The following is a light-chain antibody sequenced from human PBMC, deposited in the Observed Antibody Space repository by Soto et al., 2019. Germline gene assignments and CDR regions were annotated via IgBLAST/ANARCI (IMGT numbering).Light chain of an antibody. CDR3: QQYNSYSPET. CDR1: QSISSW. V-gene: IGKV1-5*01. Sequence: DIQMTQSPSALSVSVGERVTITCRASQSISSWLAWYQQKPGKAPKLLIYDASSLESGVPSRFSGSGSGTEFTLTISSLQPDDFATYYCQQYNSYSPETFGQGTKVDIK. CDR2: DAS. J-gene: IGKJ1*01.